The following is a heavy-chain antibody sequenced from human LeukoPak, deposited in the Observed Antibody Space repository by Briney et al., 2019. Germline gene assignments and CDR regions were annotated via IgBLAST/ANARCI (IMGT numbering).Heavy chain of an antibody. CDR3: AKVKDFCSGTNYYYYYGMDV. CDR1: GFTFSSYA. V-gene: IGHV3-23*01. J-gene: IGHJ6*02. Sequence: AGGSLRLSCAASGFTFSSYAMSWVRQAPGKGLEWVSAISGSGGSTYYADSVKGRSTISRDNSKNTLCLQMNSLRAEDTAVYYCAKVKDFCSGTNYYYYYGMDVWGQGTTVTVSS. CDR2: ISGSGGST. D-gene: IGHD3-3*01.